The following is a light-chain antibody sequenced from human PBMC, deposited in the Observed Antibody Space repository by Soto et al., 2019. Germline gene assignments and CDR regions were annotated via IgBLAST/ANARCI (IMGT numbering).Light chain of an antibody. CDR3: QQYGYLVT. V-gene: IGKV3-11*01. J-gene: IGKJ4*01. CDR2: DAS. CDR1: QSVSSY. Sequence: IVLTQSPATLSLSPGERATLSCRASQSVSSYLAWYQQKPGQAPRLLIYDASNRATGIPARFSGSGSGTDFTLTICRLEPEDFAMYYCQQYGYLVTFGGGTKVDI.